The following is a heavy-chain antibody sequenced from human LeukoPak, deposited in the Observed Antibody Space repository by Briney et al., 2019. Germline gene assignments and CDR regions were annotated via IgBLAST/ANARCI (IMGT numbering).Heavy chain of an antibody. D-gene: IGHD2-15*01. CDR1: DGSISSGGYY. V-gene: IGHV4-31*03. Sequence: SQTLSLTCTVSDGSISSGGYYRSWTRQHPGKGLEWIGYIYYSGSTNYNPSLKSRVTISVDTSKNQFSLKLSSVTAADTAVYHCARESPDHCSGGSCYPYYYYYGMDVWGQRTTVTVSS. CDR2: IYYSGST. CDR3: ARESPDHCSGGSCYPYYYYYGMDV. J-gene: IGHJ6*02.